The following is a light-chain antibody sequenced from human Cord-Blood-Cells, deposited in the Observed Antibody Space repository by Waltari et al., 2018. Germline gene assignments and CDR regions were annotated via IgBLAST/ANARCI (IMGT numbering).Light chain of an antibody. J-gene: IGLJ2*01. Sequence: QSALTQPAVVSGSPGQPITISRTGTSSDVGSYNYVSWSQQHPGKAPNLRLYDVRNRPSGVSNRFSGSKSGNTASLTISGLQAEDEADYYCSSYTSSSTLVFGGGTKLTVL. CDR3: SSYTSSSTLV. CDR2: DVR. CDR1: SSDVGSYNY. V-gene: IGLV2-14*01.